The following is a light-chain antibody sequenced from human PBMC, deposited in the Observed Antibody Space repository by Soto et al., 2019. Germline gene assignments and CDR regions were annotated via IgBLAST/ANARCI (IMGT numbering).Light chain of an antibody. J-gene: IGKJ3*01. CDR2: EAS. CDR1: QGISSG. CDR3: QQFNSDPFT. V-gene: IGKV1-13*02. Sequence: AIQLTQSPPSLPASVGDRGIITCRASQGISSGLAWYQQKPGKAPKVVMYEASSMESGVPSRFSGSGSGTYFSLTISRLQPEDFATYYFQQFNSDPFTFGPGTKVDIK.